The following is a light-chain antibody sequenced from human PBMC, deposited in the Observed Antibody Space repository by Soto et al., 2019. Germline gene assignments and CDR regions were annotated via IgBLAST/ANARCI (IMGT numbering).Light chain of an antibody. CDR1: QSVSSN. Sequence: EILITQSPATLSVSPGERATLSCRASQSVSSNLAWYQQKPGQAPRLIIYGASTRANGIPARFSGSGSGTEFTLTISSLQSEDFAFYYCQQYNNWHPITFGQGTRLEIK. V-gene: IGKV3-15*01. CDR3: QQYNNWHPIT. J-gene: IGKJ5*01. CDR2: GAS.